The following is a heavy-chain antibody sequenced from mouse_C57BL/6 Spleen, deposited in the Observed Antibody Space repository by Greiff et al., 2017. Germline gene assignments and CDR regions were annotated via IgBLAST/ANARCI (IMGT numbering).Heavy chain of an antibody. D-gene: IGHD1-1*01. V-gene: IGHV1-19*01. J-gene: IGHJ2*01. CDR2: INPYNGGT. CDR1: GYTFTDYY. CDR3: ARNYYGSSPY. Sequence: EVQLQQSGPVLVKPGASVKMSCKASGYTFTDYYMNWVQQSHGKSLEWIGVINPYNGGTSYNQKFKGKATLTVDKSSSTAYMELNSLTSEDSAVYYCARNYYGSSPYWGQGTTLTVSS.